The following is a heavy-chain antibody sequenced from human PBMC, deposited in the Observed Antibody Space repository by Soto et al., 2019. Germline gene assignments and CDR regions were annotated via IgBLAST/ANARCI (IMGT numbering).Heavy chain of an antibody. Sequence: GGSLRLSCAASGFTFSSYAMHWVRQAPGKGLEWVAVISYDGSNKYYADSVKGRFTISRDNSKNTLYLQMNSLRAEDTAVYYCVRGGVAAHYYYYGMDVWGQGTTVTVSS. J-gene: IGHJ6*02. CDR2: ISYDGSNK. CDR1: GFTFSSYA. V-gene: IGHV3-30-3*01. D-gene: IGHD6-6*01. CDR3: VRGGVAAHYYYYGMDV.